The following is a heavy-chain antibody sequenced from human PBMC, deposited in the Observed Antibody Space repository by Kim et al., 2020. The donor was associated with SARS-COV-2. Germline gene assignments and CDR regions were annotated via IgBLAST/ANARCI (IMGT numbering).Heavy chain of an antibody. CDR2: VRNKANSYTT. V-gene: IGHV3-72*01. J-gene: IGHJ5*02. Sequence: GGSLRLSCVASGFTFSDYDIDWVRQAPGKGLEWVGRVRNKANSYTTEYAASVKGRFTILRDDFSLYLQMHILILEDTDLSDCSMSSDTWNNWFDPWGQGT. CDR1: GFTFSDYD. CDR3: SMSSDTWNNWFDP. D-gene: IGHD3-22*01.